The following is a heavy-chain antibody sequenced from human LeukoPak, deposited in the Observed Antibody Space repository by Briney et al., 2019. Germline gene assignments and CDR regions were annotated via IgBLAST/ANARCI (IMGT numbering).Heavy chain of an antibody. CDR2: FRSKTDGGTI. J-gene: IGHJ3*02. D-gene: IGHD4-23*01. V-gene: IGHV3-15*01. Sequence: ETLSLTCAVYGGSFSGYYWSWIRQAPGKGLEWVGRFRSKTDGGTIDYAAPVKGRFTISRDDSKNSLYLQMNSLKTEDTAVYYCARDGRSYGGWFDIWGQGTMVTVSS. CDR1: GGSFSGYY. CDR3: ARDGRSYGGWFDI.